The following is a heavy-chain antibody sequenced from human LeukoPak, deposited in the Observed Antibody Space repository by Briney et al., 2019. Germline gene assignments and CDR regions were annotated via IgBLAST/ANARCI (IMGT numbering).Heavy chain of an antibody. J-gene: IGHJ4*02. D-gene: IGHD6-19*01. V-gene: IGHV3-30*04. CDR3: ARGTPAVASIDY. CDR1: GFTFSNYA. CDR2: LAHDGGDK. Sequence: GGSLRLSCEASGFTFSNYAMHWVRQAPGKGLEWVAVLAHDGGDKYFADSVKGRFTVSRDNSKNTLYLQMSSLRAEDTAVYYCARGTPAVASIDYWGQGTLVTVSS.